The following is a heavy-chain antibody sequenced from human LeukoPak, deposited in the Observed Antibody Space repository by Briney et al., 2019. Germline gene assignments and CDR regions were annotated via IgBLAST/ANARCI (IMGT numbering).Heavy chain of an antibody. J-gene: IGHJ4*02. V-gene: IGHV1-46*01. CDR1: GYTFTSYY. CDR2: INPSGGST. D-gene: IGHD2-2*01. CDR3: ARDSVDIVVVPAATYYFDY. Sequence: ASVKVSCKASGYTFTSYYMRWVRQAPGQGLEWMGIINPSGGSTSYAQKFQGRVTMTRDTSTSTVYMELSSLRSEDTAVYYCARDSVDIVVVPAATYYFDYWGQGTLVTVSS.